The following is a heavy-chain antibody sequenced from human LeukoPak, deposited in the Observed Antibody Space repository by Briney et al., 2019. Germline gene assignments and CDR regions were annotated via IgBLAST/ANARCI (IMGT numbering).Heavy chain of an antibody. CDR3: AREANSGSYEHYFDY. V-gene: IGHV3-66*01. CDR1: GFTVSSNY. Sequence: SGGSLRLSCAASGFTVSSNYMSWVRQAPGKGLEWVSVIYSGGSTYYADSVKGRFTISRDNSKNTLYLQMNSLRAEDTAVCYCAREANSGSYEHYFDYWGQGTLVTVSS. D-gene: IGHD1-26*01. J-gene: IGHJ4*02. CDR2: IYSGGST.